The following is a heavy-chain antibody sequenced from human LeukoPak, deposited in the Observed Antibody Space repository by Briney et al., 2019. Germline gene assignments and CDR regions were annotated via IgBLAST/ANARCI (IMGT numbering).Heavy chain of an antibody. V-gene: IGHV4-39*01. J-gene: IGHJ3*02. CDR1: GGSISSSSYY. Sequence: SETLSLTCTVSGGSISSSSYYWGWIRQPPGKGLEWIGSIYYSGSTYYNPSLKSRVTISVDTSKNQFSLKLSSVTAADTAVYYCARLMDAFDIWGQGTMVTVSS. CDR2: IYYSGST. CDR3: ARLMDAFDI.